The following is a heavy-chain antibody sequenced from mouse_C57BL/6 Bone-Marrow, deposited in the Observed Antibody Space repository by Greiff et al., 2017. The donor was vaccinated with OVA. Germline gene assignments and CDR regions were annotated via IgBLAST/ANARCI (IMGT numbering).Heavy chain of an antibody. CDR2: IYRGSGST. J-gene: IGHJ2*01. D-gene: IGHD1-1*01. CDR1: GYTFTSYW. CDR3: ARVNYGSSYDY. V-gene: IGHV1-55*01. Sequence: QVQLQQPGAELVKPGASVKMSCKASGYTFTSYWITWVKQRPGQGLEWIGDIYRGSGSTNYNEKFKSKATLTVDTSSSTAYMQLSSLTSEDAAVDYCARVNYGSSYDYWGQGTTLTVSS.